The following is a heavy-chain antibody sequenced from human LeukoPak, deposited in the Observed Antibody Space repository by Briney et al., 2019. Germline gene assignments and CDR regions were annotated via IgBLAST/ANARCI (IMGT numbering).Heavy chain of an antibody. Sequence: GGSLRLSCVASGFTFSSYWMSWVRQAPGKGLEWVANIKQDGSQNYYVDSVKGRFTISRDNAKNSLYLQVNSLRAEDTAVYYCARDYWSDIVVVPVFDYWGQGTLVTVSS. CDR1: GFTFSSYW. V-gene: IGHV3-7*01. D-gene: IGHD2-2*01. CDR3: ARDYWSDIVVVPVFDY. J-gene: IGHJ4*02. CDR2: IKQDGSQN.